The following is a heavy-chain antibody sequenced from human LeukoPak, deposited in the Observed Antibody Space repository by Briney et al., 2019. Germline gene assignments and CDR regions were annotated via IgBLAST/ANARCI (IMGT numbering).Heavy chain of an antibody. D-gene: IGHD6-19*01. CDR2: IYSGGST. Sequence: GGSLRLSCAASGFTVSSNYMSWVRQAPGKGLEWVSVIYSGGSTYYADSVEGRFTISRDNSKNTLYLQMNSLRAEDTAVYYCARVIPGIAVAALKGFDIWGQGTMVTVSS. J-gene: IGHJ3*02. CDR3: ARVIPGIAVAALKGFDI. V-gene: IGHV3-53*01. CDR1: GFTVSSNY.